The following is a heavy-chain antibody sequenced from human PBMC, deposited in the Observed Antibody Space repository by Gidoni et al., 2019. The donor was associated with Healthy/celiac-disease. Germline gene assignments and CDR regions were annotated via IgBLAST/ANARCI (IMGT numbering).Heavy chain of an antibody. CDR2: IYYSGST. D-gene: IGHD6-19*01. V-gene: IGHV4-39*02. CDR3: ARDKYKGIAVAGDLYY. Sequence: WIGSIYYSGSTYYNPSLKSRVTISVDTSKNQFSLKLSSVTAADTAVYYCARDKYKGIAVAGDLYYWGQGTLVTVSS. J-gene: IGHJ4*02.